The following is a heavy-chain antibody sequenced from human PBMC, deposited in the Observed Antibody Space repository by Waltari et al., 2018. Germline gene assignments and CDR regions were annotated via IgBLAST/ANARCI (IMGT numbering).Heavy chain of an antibody. CDR3: ARGGITIFGVAPKGDWFDP. D-gene: IGHD3-3*01. Sequence: QVQLVQSGAEVKNPGASVTVSCKASGYTFTSYDINCVRQATGPGLEWMGWMNPNSGNTGYAQKFQGRVTMTRNTSISTAYMELSSLRSEDTAVYYCARGGITIFGVAPKGDWFDPWGQGTLVTVSS. J-gene: IGHJ5*02. V-gene: IGHV1-8*01. CDR2: MNPNSGNT. CDR1: GYTFTSYD.